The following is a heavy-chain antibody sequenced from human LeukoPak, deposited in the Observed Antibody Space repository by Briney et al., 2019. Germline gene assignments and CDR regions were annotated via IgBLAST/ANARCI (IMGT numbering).Heavy chain of an antibody. V-gene: IGHV3-23*01. D-gene: IGHD6-19*01. J-gene: IGHJ4*02. CDR1: GFTFSSYA. CDR2: ISGSGGST. CDR3: AKSRDIPVAGISDY. Sequence: GGSLRLSCAASGFTFSSYAMSWVRQAPGKGLEWVSAISGSGGSTYYADSVKGRFTISRDNSKNTLYLQMDSLRAEDTAVYYCAKSRDIPVAGISDYWGQGTLVTISS.